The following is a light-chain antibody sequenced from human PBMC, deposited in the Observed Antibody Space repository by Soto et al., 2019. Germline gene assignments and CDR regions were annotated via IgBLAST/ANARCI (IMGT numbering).Light chain of an antibody. V-gene: IGKV3-11*01. CDR1: QSVSSY. Sequence: EIVLTQSPATLSLSPGERATLSCRASQSVSSYLAWYQQKPGQAPRLLIYDASNRATGIPARFSGSGSGTDFTITISSLEPEDFAVYYCQHRSKGLTFGPGTKVHIK. CDR3: QHRSKGLT. J-gene: IGKJ3*01. CDR2: DAS.